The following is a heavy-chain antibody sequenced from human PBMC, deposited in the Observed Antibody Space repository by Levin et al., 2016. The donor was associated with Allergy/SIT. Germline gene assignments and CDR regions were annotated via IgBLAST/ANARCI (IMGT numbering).Heavy chain of an antibody. Sequence: GESLKISCAASGFTFSSYGMHWVRQAPGKGLEWVAVIWYDGSNKYYADSVKGRFTISRDNSKNTLYLQMNSLRAEDTAVYYCARDRGMITFGGVIAPYYFDYWGQGTLVTVSS. J-gene: IGHJ4*02. V-gene: IGHV3-33*01. CDR1: GFTFSSYG. CDR3: ARDRGMITFGGVIAPYYFDY. CDR2: IWYDGSNK. D-gene: IGHD3-16*02.